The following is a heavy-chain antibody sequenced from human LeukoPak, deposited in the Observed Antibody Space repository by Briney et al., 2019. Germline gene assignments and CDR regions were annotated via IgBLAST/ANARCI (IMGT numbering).Heavy chain of an antibody. J-gene: IGHJ4*02. CDR2: ISGSGGST. CDR1: GFTFSSYA. CDR3: AKDPSITIFDPYFDY. Sequence: GGSLRLSCAASGFTFSSYAMSWVRQAPGKGLEWVSAISGSGGSTYYADSVKGRFTISRDNSKNTLCLQMNSLRAEDTAVYYCAKDPSITIFDPYFDYWGQGTLVTVSS. V-gene: IGHV3-23*01. D-gene: IGHD3-3*01.